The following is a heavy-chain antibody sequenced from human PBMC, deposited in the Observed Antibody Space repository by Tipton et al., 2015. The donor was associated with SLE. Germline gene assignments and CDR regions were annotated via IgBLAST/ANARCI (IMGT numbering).Heavy chain of an antibody. CDR1: GFTFSSYD. CDR3: AKNKNSYGYDYYYGMDV. J-gene: IGHJ6*02. CDR2: ISGSGGST. V-gene: IGHV3-23*01. Sequence: SLRLSCAASGFTFSSYDMSWVRQAPGKGLEWVSAISGSGGSTYYADSVKGRFTISRDNSKNTLYLQMNSLRAEDTAVYYCAKNKNSYGYDYYYGMDVWGQGTTVTVSS. D-gene: IGHD5-18*01.